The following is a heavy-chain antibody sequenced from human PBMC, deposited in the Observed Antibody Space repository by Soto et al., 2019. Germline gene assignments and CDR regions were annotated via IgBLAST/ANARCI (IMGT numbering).Heavy chain of an antibody. J-gene: IGHJ4*01. CDR1: GGSINSGVYY. V-gene: IGHV4-31*03. CDR3: ARESPEELAYYLDV. D-gene: IGHD3-16*01. Sequence: PSETLSLTCTVSGGSINSGVYYWTWIRHHPGKGLEWIGYIFYIRTTSYNPSLKSRVTISGDTSKNQFSLTLRSVTAADSAVYYCARESPEELAYYLDVWGQGTPVTVSS. CDR2: IFYIRTT.